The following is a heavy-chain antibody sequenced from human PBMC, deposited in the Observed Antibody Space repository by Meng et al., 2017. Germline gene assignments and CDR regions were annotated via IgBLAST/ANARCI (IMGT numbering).Heavy chain of an antibody. CDR1: GFSRSTSGFG. CDR2: IYWDDDK. D-gene: IGHD4-23*01. V-gene: IGHV2-5*02. J-gene: IGHJ5*02. Sequence: ITLKVCGLSPVKPPQTLTLTCTFSGFSRSTSGFGVGLIRQPPGKSLEWLALIYWDDDKRYSPSLKSRLTITKDTSKNQVVLTMTNMDPVDTATYYCAHRRGYSREGWFDPWGQGTLVTVSS. CDR3: AHRRGYSREGWFDP.